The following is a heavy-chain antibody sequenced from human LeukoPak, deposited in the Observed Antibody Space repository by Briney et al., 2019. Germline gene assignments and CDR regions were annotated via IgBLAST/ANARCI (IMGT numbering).Heavy chain of an antibody. Sequence: PSETLSLTCTVSGGSISSYYWSWIRQPPGKGLEWIGYIYYSGSTNYNPSLKSRVTISVDTSKNQFSLKLSSVTAADTAVYYCARAGYSSSWYYGYWGQGTLVTVSS. V-gene: IGHV4-59*01. D-gene: IGHD6-13*01. CDR2: IYYSGST. CDR3: ARAGYSSSWYYGY. CDR1: GGSISSYY. J-gene: IGHJ4*02.